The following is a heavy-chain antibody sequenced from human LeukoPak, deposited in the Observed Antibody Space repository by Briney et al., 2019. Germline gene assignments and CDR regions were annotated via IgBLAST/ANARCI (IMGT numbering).Heavy chain of an antibody. V-gene: IGHV3-30-3*01. CDR2: ISYDGSNK. CDR3: ARETGSAVGSTDFDY. CDR1: GFTFSSYA. Sequence: PGGSLRLSCAASGFTFSSYAMHWVRQAPGKGLEWVAAISYDGSNKYFADSVKGRFTISRDNSKNTLYLQMNSLRAEDTAVYYCARETGSAVGSTDFDYWGQGTLVTVSS. D-gene: IGHD4-17*01. J-gene: IGHJ4*02.